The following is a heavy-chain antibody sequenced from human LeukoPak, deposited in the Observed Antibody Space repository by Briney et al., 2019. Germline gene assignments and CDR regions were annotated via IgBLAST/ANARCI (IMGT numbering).Heavy chain of an antibody. CDR3: ASRYTAMPHYYYGMDV. V-gene: IGHV1-69*02. CDR2: IIPILGIA. CDR1: GGTFSSYT. D-gene: IGHD5-18*01. Sequence: SVKVSCTASGGTFSSYTISWVRQAPGQGLEWMGRIIPILGIANYAQKFQGRVTITADKSTSTAYMELSSLRSEDTAVYYCASRYTAMPHYYYGMDVWGQGTTVTVSS. J-gene: IGHJ6*02.